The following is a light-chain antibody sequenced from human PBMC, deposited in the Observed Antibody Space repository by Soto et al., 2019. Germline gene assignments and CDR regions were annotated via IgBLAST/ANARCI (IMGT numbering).Light chain of an antibody. CDR3: QQRSNWPPWT. J-gene: IGKJ1*01. Sequence: EIVLTQSPATLSLSPGERATLSCRASQSVSSYLAWYQQKPGQAPRLLIYDASNRATGIPARSSGSGSGTDFTLTISSLEPEDFAVYYCQQRSNWPPWTFGQGTKLDIK. V-gene: IGKV3-11*01. CDR1: QSVSSY. CDR2: DAS.